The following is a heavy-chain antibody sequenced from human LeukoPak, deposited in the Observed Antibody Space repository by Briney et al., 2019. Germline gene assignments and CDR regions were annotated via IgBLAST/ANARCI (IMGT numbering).Heavy chain of an antibody. CDR2: IYYGGST. V-gene: IGHV4-59*01. CDR1: GGSISSYY. D-gene: IGHD4-17*01. J-gene: IGHJ5*02. Sequence: SETLSLTCTVPGGSISSYYWSWIRQPPGKGLEWIGYIYYGGSTNYNPSLKSRVTISVDTSKNQFSLKLSSVTAADTAVYYCARAVYGDYFDPWGQGTLVTVSS. CDR3: ARAVYGDYFDP.